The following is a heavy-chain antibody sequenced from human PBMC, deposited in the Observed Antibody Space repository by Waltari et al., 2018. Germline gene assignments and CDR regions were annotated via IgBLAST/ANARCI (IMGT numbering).Heavy chain of an antibody. CDR2: INHSGST. CDR1: GGSFSGYY. D-gene: IGHD6-6*01. Sequence: QVQLQQWGAGLLKPSETLSLTCAVYGGSFSGYYWSWIRQPPGKGLEWIGEINHSGSTNYNPSLKSRVTISVDTSKNQFSLKLSSVTAADTAVYYCARGRQYSSSSYAYWGQGTLVTVSS. CDR3: ARGRQYSSSSYAY. J-gene: IGHJ4*02. V-gene: IGHV4-34*01.